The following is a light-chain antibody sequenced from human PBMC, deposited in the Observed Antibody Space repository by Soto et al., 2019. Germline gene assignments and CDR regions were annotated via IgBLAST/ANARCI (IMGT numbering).Light chain of an antibody. V-gene: IGLV2-14*01. CDR1: SSDVGGYNY. J-gene: IGLJ1*01. CDR2: DVS. CDR3: SSYTYSSSSYV. Sequence: QSVLTQPASVSGSPGQSITISCTGTSSDVGGYNYVSWYQRHPGKAPKLMIYDVSDRPSGVSNRFSGSKSGNTASLTISGLQAEDEADYYCSSYTYSSSSYVFGPVTVVTV.